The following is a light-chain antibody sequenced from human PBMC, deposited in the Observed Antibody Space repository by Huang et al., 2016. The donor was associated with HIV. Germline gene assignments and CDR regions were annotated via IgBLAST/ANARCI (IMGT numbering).Light chain of an antibody. J-gene: IGKJ1*01. CDR3: QKYNSAPQT. Sequence: DIQMTQSPSSLSASVGDRVTIACRASQGISNYLAWYQQKPGKVPKLLIYDASTLQSGVSSRFSGSGSGTDFTLTISSLQPEDVVTYYCQKYNSAPQTFGQGTKVEIK. CDR1: QGISNY. CDR2: DAS. V-gene: IGKV1-27*01.